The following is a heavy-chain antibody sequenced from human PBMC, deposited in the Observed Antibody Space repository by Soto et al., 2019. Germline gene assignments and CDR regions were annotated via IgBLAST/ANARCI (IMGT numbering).Heavy chain of an antibody. CDR3: AKGLSGCQYYYYVMDV. CDR1: GFTFSTYA. Sequence: EVQLLESGGGLVQPGGSLRLSCAASGFTFSTYAMTWVRQAPGKGLKWVSALSASGATTYHADSVKGRFTISRDNSENTLYLQMNSLRAEDTAVYYCAKGLSGCQYYYYVMDVWGQGTSVTVSS. V-gene: IGHV3-23*01. D-gene: IGHD1-26*01. J-gene: IGHJ6*02. CDR2: LSASGATT.